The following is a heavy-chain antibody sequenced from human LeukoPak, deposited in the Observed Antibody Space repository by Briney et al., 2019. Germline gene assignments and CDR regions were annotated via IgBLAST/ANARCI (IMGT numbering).Heavy chain of an antibody. V-gene: IGHV4-31*03. CDR3: ARGREQWLVLDY. CDR1: GGSISSGGYY. Sequence: SETLSLTCTVSGGSISSGGYYWSWIRQRPGKGLEWIGYIYYSGSTYYNPSLKSRVTISVDTSKNQFSLKLSSVTAADTAVYYCARGREQWLVLDYWGQGTLVTVSS. CDR2: IYYSGST. D-gene: IGHD6-19*01. J-gene: IGHJ4*02.